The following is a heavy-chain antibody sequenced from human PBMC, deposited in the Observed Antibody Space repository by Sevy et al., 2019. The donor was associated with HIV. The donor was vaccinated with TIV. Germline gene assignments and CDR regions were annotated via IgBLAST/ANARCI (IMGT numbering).Heavy chain of an antibody. V-gene: IGHV4-34*01. D-gene: IGHD2-15*01. Sequence: SETLSITCGVSGVSFSDYYWAWIRQSPGKGLEWIGEVSQSGSANYNPSLRSRVIMSLDTSNNHFSLELTSMTAADTAVYSCVTGPLFSREYCSGSACPTIDYWGQGTLVTVSS. CDR2: VSQSGSA. CDR3: VTGPLFSREYCSGSACPTIDY. CDR1: GVSFSDYY. J-gene: IGHJ4*02.